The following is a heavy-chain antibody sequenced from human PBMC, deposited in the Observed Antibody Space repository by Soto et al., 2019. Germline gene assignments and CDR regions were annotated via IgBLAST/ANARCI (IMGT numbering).Heavy chain of an antibody. Sequence: GGSLRLSCAASGFTFSSYGMHWVRQAPGKGLEWVAVISYDGSNKYYADSVKGRFTISRDNVKNSVSLQLNSLRAEDTAVYFCTRGAGGWNYYYAMDVWGPGATVTVSS. CDR2: ISYDGSNK. CDR3: TRGAGGWNYYYAMDV. V-gene: IGHV3-30*03. CDR1: GFTFSSYG. D-gene: IGHD6-19*01. J-gene: IGHJ6*02.